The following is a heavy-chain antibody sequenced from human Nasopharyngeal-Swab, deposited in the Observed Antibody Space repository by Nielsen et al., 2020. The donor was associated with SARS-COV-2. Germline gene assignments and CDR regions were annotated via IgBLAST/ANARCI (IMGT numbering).Heavy chain of an antibody. CDR3: ARNTVNYSYGMDV. D-gene: IGHD4-17*01. J-gene: IGHJ6*02. CDR1: GFSLSTSGMC. CDR2: IDWDDDK. Sequence: SGPTLVKPTQTLTLTCTFSGFSLSTSGMCVSWIRQPPGKALEWLARIDWDDDKYYSTSLKSRLTISKDTSKTQVVLTMTNMDPVDTATYCCARNTVNYSYGMDVWGQGTTVTVSS. V-gene: IGHV2-70*11.